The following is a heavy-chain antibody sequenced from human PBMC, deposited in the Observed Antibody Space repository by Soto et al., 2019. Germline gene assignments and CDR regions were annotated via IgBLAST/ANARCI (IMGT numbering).Heavy chain of an antibody. CDR3: ARDGAAAAPLDS. J-gene: IGHJ4*02. CDR1: GYTFTSYG. CDR2: ISAYNGNT. D-gene: IGHD6-13*01. Sequence: QVRLVQSGAEVKKPGASVKVSCKASGYTFTSYGISWVRQAPGQGLEWMGWISAYNGNTNYAQKLQGRVTMTTDTPRSTANRGRRSLRSDDAAVYSCARDGAAAAPLDSGGQGPLVTVSS. V-gene: IGHV1-18*01.